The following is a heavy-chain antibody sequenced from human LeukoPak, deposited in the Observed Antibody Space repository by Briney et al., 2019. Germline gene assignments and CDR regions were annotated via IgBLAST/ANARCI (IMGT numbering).Heavy chain of an antibody. D-gene: IGHD1-26*01. Sequence: SETLSLTCTVSGGSISSYYWTWIRQPPGKGLEWIGYIYYSGSTNYNPSLKSRVTISVDTSKNQFSLKLTSGTAADTAVHYCARGVNSGYFDYCGQGTLVTVSS. V-gene: IGHV4-59*01. CDR2: IYYSGST. J-gene: IGHJ4*02. CDR3: ARGVNSGYFDY. CDR1: GGSISSYY.